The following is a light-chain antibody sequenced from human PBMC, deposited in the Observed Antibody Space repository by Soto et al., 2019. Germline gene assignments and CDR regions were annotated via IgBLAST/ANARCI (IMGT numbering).Light chain of an antibody. CDR2: NVS. Sequence: QSVLTQAASVSGSPGQSITISCTGTSSDVGGYNYVSWYQQFPRKVPKLLIYNVSNRPSGVSNRFSGSKSGNTASLTISGLQDEDEADYLCTSSTSGSLYVFGTGTKVTVL. V-gene: IGLV2-14*01. CDR1: SSDVGGYNY. J-gene: IGLJ1*01. CDR3: TSSTSGSLYV.